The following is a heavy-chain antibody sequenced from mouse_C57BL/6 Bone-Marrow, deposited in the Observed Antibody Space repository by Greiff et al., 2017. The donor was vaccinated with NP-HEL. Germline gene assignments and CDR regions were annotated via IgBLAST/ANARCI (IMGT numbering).Heavy chain of an antibody. CDR1: GYTFTSYW. CDR2: IHPNSGST. Sequence: QVQLQQPGAELVKPGASVKLSCKASGYTFTSYWMHWVKQRPGQGLEWIGMIHPNSGSTNYNEKFKSKATLTVDKSSSTAYMQLSSLTSEDSAVYYCARGPYYYGSSCYYFDYWGQGTTLTVSS. CDR3: ARGPYYYGSSCYYFDY. J-gene: IGHJ2*01. V-gene: IGHV1-64*01. D-gene: IGHD1-1*01.